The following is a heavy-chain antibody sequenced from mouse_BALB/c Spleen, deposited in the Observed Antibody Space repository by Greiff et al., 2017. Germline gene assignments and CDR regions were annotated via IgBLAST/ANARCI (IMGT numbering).Heavy chain of an antibody. D-gene: IGHD2-1*01. J-gene: IGHJ2*01. CDR3: VRAFYYDFDY. CDR2: IWTGGGT. V-gene: IGHV2-9-2*01. Sequence: VQLQQSGPGLVAPSQSLSITCTVSGFSLTSYDISWIRQPPGKGLEWLGVIWTGGGTNYNSAFMSRLSISKDNSKSQVFLKMNSLQTDDTAIYYCVRAFYYDFDYWGQGTTLTVSS. CDR1: GFSLTSYD.